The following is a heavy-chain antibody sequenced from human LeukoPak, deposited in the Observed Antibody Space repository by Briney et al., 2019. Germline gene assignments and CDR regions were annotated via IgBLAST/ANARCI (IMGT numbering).Heavy chain of an antibody. Sequence: GGSLRLSCAASGFTFSSYWMHWVRQAPGKGLVWVSRINTDGSSTSYADSVKGRFTISRDNAKNSLYLQMNSLRAEDTAVYYCARDGELYSAFDIWGQGTMVTVSS. CDR3: ARDGELYSAFDI. J-gene: IGHJ3*02. D-gene: IGHD1-7*01. V-gene: IGHV3-74*01. CDR1: GFTFSSYW. CDR2: INTDGSST.